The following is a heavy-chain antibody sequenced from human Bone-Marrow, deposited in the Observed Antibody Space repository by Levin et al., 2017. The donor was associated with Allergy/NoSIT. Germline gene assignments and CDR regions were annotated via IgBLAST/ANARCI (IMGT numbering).Heavy chain of an antibody. CDR3: VRDILQYMHPPFDS. J-gene: IGHJ4*02. CDR1: GFTFSDYA. V-gene: IGHV3-33*01. CDR2: IWDDGNTK. D-gene: IGHD5-18*01. Sequence: PGGSLRLSCTASGFTFSDYAMHWVRQSPGTGLEWVAIIWDDGNTKFYADAVKGRFTISRDNSNNTLYLHMNSLRVDDTAVYYCVRDILQYMHPPFDSWGQGTLVSVSS.